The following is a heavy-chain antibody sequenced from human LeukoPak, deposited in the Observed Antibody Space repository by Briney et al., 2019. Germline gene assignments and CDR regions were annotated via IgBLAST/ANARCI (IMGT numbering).Heavy chain of an antibody. Sequence: SEALSLTCTVSGGSISSHYWSWIRQPPGKGLEWIGYIYYSGSTNYNPSLKSRVTISVDTSKNQFSLKLSSVTAADTAVYYCARDSPSSGYSYGYSSYYYYMDVWGKGTTVTVSS. V-gene: IGHV4-59*11. CDR3: ARDSPSSGYSYGYSSYYYYMDV. D-gene: IGHD5-18*01. CDR1: GGSISSHY. CDR2: IYYSGST. J-gene: IGHJ6*03.